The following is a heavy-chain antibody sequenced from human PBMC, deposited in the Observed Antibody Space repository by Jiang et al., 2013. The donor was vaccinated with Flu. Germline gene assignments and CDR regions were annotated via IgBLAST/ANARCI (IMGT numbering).Heavy chain of an antibody. CDR3: ARGNDGDYQYYIDA. Sequence: TLSLSCTVSGASIGRPGYWWSWIRQRPGQGLECVGYIYYTGRTYYNPSLKSRLSISQEMSENQFSLSLISVTAADTAVYYCARGNDGDYQYYIDAWGQGITVTVSS. CDR2: IYYTGRT. CDR1: GASIGRPGYW. D-gene: IGHD2-8*01. V-gene: IGHV4-31*03. J-gene: IGHJ6*03.